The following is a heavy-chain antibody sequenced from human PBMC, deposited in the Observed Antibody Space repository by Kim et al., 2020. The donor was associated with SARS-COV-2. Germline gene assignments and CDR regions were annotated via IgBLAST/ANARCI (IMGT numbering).Heavy chain of an antibody. V-gene: IGHV3-33*01. CDR3: AREKLGYCTNGVCYTHYYYGMDV. CDR2: IWYDGSNK. Sequence: GGSLRLSCAASGFTFSSYGMHWVRQAPGKGLEWVAVIWYDGSNKYYADSVKGRFTISRDNSKNTLYLQMNSLRAEDTAVYYCAREKLGYCTNGVCYTHYYYGMDVWGQGTTVTVSS. J-gene: IGHJ6*02. D-gene: IGHD2-8*01. CDR1: GFTFSSYG.